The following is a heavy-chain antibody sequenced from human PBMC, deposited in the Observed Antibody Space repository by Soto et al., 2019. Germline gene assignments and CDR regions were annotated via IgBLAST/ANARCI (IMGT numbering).Heavy chain of an antibody. V-gene: IGHV3-21*01. CDR1: GFTFSSYS. Sequence: EVQLVESGGGLVKPGGSLRLSCAASGFTFSSYSMNWVRQAPGKGLEWVSSISSSSSYIYYADSVKGRFTISRDNDKNSLYQQINSRRAEDTAVYYCARKAELTGAFDYWGQGTLVTVSS. J-gene: IGHJ4*02. CDR3: ARKAELTGAFDY. D-gene: IGHD7-27*01. CDR2: ISSSSSYI.